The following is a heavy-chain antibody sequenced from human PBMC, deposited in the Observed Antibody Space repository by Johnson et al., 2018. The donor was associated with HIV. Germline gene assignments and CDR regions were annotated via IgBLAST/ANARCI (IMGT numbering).Heavy chain of an antibody. CDR2: INYNGGST. CDR1: GFNVDDDA. Sequence: VQLVESGGGVVRPGGSLRLSCAASGFNVDDDALSWVRQVPGKGLEWVSGINYNGGSTGYPDSVRDRFSISRDNAKNSLYLQMDSLRAEDTAMYYCARAKDAAYPYDAFDVWGHGTMVIVSA. V-gene: IGHV3-20*04. D-gene: IGHD2-15*01. CDR3: ARAKDAAYPYDAFDV. J-gene: IGHJ3*01.